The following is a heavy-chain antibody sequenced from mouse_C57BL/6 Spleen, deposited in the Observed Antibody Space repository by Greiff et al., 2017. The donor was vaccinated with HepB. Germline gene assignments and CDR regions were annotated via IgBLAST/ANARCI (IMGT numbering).Heavy chain of an antibody. CDR2: IYPGSGST. CDR3: ARPGGGSRGYYALDN. Sequence: QVQLQQPGAELVKPGASVKMSCKASGYTFTSYWITWVKQRPGQGLEWIGDIYPGSGSTNYNEKFKSKATLTVDTSSSTAYMQLSSLTSEDSAVYTGARPGGGSRGYYALDNWGKGTSVTVSS. CDR1: GYTFTSYW. J-gene: IGHJ4*01. D-gene: IGHD1-1*01. V-gene: IGHV1-55*01.